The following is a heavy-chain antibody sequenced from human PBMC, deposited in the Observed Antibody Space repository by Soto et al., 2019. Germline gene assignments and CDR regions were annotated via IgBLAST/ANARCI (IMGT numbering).Heavy chain of an antibody. Sequence: SETLSLTCTVSGGSISSSSYYWGWIRQPPGKGLEWIGSIYYSGSTYYNPSLKSRVTISVDTSKNQFSLKLSSVTAADTAVYYCAGHPFNYYDSSGYYPGASYFGYWGQGTLVTVSS. CDR1: GGSISSSSYY. V-gene: IGHV4-39*01. J-gene: IGHJ4*02. D-gene: IGHD3-22*01. CDR3: AGHPFNYYDSSGYYPGASYFGY. CDR2: IYYSGST.